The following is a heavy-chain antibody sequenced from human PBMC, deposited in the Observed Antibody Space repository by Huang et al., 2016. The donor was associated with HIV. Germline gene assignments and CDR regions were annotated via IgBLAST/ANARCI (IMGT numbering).Heavy chain of an antibody. V-gene: IGHV1-8*02. CDR3: ARSAYGDLDY. J-gene: IGHJ4*02. D-gene: IGHD4-17*01. CDR1: GYTFTNYD. Sequence: QVHLVQSGAEVKKPGASVKVSCKASGYTFTNYDINWVRQAPGRGLEWMGWMNPKTGNTGVAQSFQGRVTMTRKTYITTAYMELTSLTAEDTAVYYCARSAYGDLDYWGLGTLVIVSS. CDR2: MNPKTGNT.